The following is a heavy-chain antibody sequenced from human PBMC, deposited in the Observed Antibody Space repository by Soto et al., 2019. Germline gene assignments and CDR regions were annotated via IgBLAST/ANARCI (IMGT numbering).Heavy chain of an antibody. V-gene: IGHV3-74*01. CDR3: AKDPFKRHYYDSISLAQGYTDY. D-gene: IGHD3-22*01. CDR2: INSDGSST. J-gene: IGHJ4*02. Sequence: GGSLRLSCAASGFTFSSYWMHWVRQAPGKGLVWVSRINSDGSSTSYADSVKGRFTISRDNAKNTLYLQMNSLRAEDTAVYYCAKDPFKRHYYDSISLAQGYTDYWGQGTLVTVSS. CDR1: GFTFSSYW.